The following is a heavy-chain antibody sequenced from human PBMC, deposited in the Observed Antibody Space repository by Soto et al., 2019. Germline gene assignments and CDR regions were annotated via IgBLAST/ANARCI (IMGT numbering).Heavy chain of an antibody. CDR2: ISYDGSNK. CDR3: ARDGARNDYYYYGMDV. J-gene: IGHJ6*02. V-gene: IGHV3-30-3*01. CDR1: GFTFSSYA. Sequence: QVQLVESGGGVVQPGRSLRLSCAASGFTFSSYAMHWVRQAPGKGLEWVAVISYDGSNKYYADSVKGRFTISRDNSKNTLYLHMNSLRAEDTAVYYCARDGARNDYYYYGMDVWGQGTTVTVSS.